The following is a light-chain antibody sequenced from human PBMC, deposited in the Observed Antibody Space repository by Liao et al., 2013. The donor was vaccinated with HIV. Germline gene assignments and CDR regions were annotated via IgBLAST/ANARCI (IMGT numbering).Light chain of an antibody. CDR1: ALPKQY. CDR3: QVWDSSSDHVV. Sequence: SYELTQPPSVSVSPGQTARITCSGDALPKQYAYWYQQKPGQAPVLVLYYDSDRPSGIPERFYGSQSGNTATLTIIRVEAGDEADYYCQVWDSSSDHVVFGGGTKLTVL. CDR2: YDS. V-gene: IGLV3-21*01. J-gene: IGLJ2*01.